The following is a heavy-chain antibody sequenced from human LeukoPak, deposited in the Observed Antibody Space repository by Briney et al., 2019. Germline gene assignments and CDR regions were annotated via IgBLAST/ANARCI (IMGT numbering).Heavy chain of an antibody. V-gene: IGHV4-4*02. CDR3: ARGYSSSWYDY. CDR1: GGSISSVNS. J-gene: IGHJ4*02. CDR2: IYHSGGT. D-gene: IGHD6-13*01. Sequence: SETLSLTCAVSGGSISSVNSWTWVRQPPGKGLEWIGEIYHSGGTNYNPSLKSRVTISVDKSKNQFSLKLSSVTATDTAVYYCARGYSSSWYDYWGQETLVTVSS.